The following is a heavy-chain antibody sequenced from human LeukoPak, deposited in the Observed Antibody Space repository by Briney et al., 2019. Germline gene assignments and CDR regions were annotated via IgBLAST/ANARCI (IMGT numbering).Heavy chain of an antibody. V-gene: IGHV4-38-2*02. CDR1: GYSITRGYF. CDR3: GKEPEKQWKS. J-gene: IGHJ3*01. D-gene: IGHD6-19*01. Sequence: TSETLSLTCTVSGYSITRGYFWGWIRQSPGKGLEWIASMFHSGSTYYNPSLKSRVTMSVDTSKNQFSLRLSSVTAADTAVYYCGKEPEKQWKSWGKGTRVGVSS. CDR2: MFHSGST.